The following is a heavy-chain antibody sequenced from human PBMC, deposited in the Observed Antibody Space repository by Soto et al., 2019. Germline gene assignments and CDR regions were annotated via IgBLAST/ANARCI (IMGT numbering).Heavy chain of an antibody. CDR2: ISGSGGST. J-gene: IGHJ4*02. Sequence: GGSLRLSCAASGFTFSSYAMSWVRQAPGKGLEWVSAISGSGGSTYYADSVKGRFTISRDNSKNTLYLQMNSLRAEDTAVYYCAKKPVVVVPAAMKGSYYFDYWGQGTLVTVSS. CDR3: AKKPVVVVPAAMKGSYYFDY. V-gene: IGHV3-23*01. D-gene: IGHD2-2*01. CDR1: GFTFSSYA.